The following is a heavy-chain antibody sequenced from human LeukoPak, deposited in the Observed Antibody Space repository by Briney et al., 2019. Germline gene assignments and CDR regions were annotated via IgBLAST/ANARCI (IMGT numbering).Heavy chain of an antibody. Sequence: SETLSLTCTVSGGSISSYYWSWNRQPPGMGLEWIGYIYYSGSTNYNPSLKSRVTISVDTSKNQFSLKLSSVTAADTAVYYCARAPRRYSYGYFDYWGQGTQVTVSS. V-gene: IGHV4-59*01. CDR2: IYYSGST. CDR1: GGSISSYY. D-gene: IGHD5-18*01. J-gene: IGHJ4*02. CDR3: ARAPRRYSYGYFDY.